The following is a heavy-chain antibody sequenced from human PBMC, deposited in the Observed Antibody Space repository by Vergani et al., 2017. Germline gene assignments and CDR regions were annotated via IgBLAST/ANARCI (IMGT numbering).Heavy chain of an antibody. J-gene: IGHJ4*02. CDR1: EFTFSNCA. CDR3: AKQYFVSANYLFDY. V-gene: IGHV3-23*04. Sequence: EVQLVESGGGLVQPGGSLRLTCVASEFTFSNCAMNWVRQAPGKGLEWVAGISGSGESAYYTDSVKGRFTISRDNSKNMLFLQMNNLRTEDTAIYYCAKQYFVSANYLFDYWGQGTLVTVSS. CDR2: ISGSGESA. D-gene: IGHD3-9*01.